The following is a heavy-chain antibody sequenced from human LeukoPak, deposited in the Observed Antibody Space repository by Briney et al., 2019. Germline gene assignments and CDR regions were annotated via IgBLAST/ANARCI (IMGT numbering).Heavy chain of an antibody. CDR2: ISDSGGTT. D-gene: IGHD3-16*01. Sequence: GSLRLSCAASGFTFSNYAMSWVRQAPGKGLEWVSVISDSGGTTHYADSVKGRFTISRDNSKNTLCLQMNSLRAEDTAVYNCAKGPWGSYSDYWGQGTLVTVSS. CDR3: AKGPWGSYSDY. V-gene: IGHV3-23*01. J-gene: IGHJ4*02. CDR1: GFTFSNYA.